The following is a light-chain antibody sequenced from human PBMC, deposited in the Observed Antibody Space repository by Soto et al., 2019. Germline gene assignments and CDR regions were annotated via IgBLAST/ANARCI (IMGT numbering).Light chain of an antibody. Sequence: ELVMTQSPVILSVSPGERATLSCWAGQSVSSNLAWYQQKPGQAPRLLIYGASTRATGIPARFTGSGSGTEFTLTISSLQFDDSAVYYCQQYNNWWTFGQGTKVDIK. CDR2: GAS. CDR1: QSVSSN. J-gene: IGKJ1*01. V-gene: IGKV3-15*01. CDR3: QQYNNWWT.